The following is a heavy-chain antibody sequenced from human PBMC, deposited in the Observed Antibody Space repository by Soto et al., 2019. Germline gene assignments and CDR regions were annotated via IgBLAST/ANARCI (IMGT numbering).Heavy chain of an antibody. CDR1: GLTFSKYA. CDR3: AKNQERELPRVIDF. CDR2: MSGSSSTT. D-gene: IGHD1-7*01. Sequence: PGGSLRLSLATSGLTFSKYAMSWVRQAPGGGLEWVSSMSGSSSTTYYADSVRGRFTISRDRSKNTLYLQMSSLRAEDTALYYCAKNQERELPRVIDFWGQGTLVTVSS. V-gene: IGHV3-23*01. J-gene: IGHJ4*02.